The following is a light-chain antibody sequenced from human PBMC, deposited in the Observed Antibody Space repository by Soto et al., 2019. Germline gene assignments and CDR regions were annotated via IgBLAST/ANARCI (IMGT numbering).Light chain of an antibody. Sequence: QSALTQPPSASGSPGQSVTISCTGTSSDVGGYNYVSWYQQHPGKAPKLIIYEVSKRPSGVPDRFSGSKSGNTASLTVSGLQAEDEADYYCSTYAGSNILFGGGTKLTVL. CDR3: STYAGSNIL. J-gene: IGLJ2*01. CDR2: EVS. V-gene: IGLV2-8*01. CDR1: SSDVGGYNY.